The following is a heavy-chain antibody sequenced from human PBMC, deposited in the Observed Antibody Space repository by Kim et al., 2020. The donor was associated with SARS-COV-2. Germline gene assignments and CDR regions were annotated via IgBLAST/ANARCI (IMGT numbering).Heavy chain of an antibody. D-gene: IGHD3-22*01. CDR3: ARDWYYYDSSGYYPHYPLGSDY. CDR1: GFTFSSYG. Sequence: GGSLRLSCAASGFTFSSYGMHWVRQAPGKGLEWVAVISYDGSNKYYADSVKGRFTISRDNSKNTLYLQMNSLRAEDTAVYYCARDWYYYDSSGYYPHYPLGSDYWGQGTLVTVSS. V-gene: IGHV3-33*05. CDR2: ISYDGSNK. J-gene: IGHJ4*02.